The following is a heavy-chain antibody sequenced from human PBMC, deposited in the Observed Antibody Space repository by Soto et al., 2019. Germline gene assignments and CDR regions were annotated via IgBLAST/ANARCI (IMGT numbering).Heavy chain of an antibody. V-gene: IGHV3-30*03. CDR2: ISYDGSNK. Sequence: VLEWLAVISYDGSNKDYADSVKGRFTISRDNSKNTLYLQMNSLRAEDTAVYYFFFQAKDGIRGSSTVSAFLLNSSSDL. J-gene: IGHJ2*01. CDR3: FFQAKDGIRGSSTVSAFLLNSSSDL. D-gene: IGHD6-13*01.